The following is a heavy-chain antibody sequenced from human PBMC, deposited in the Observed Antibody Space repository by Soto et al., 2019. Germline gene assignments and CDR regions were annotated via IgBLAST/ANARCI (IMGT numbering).Heavy chain of an antibody. J-gene: IGHJ4*02. D-gene: IGHD3-3*01. CDR3: ARDDYTYGVY. V-gene: IGHV3-11*01. Sequence: SLILSCAAAGFSFRDYFMSWIRQAPGKGLEWVSYIGPYGNSIYYADSVKGRFTISRDDAKKSLYLHMNSLRAEDTAVYYCARDDYTYGVYWGQGSLVTVSS. CDR2: IGPYGNSI. CDR1: GFSFRDYF.